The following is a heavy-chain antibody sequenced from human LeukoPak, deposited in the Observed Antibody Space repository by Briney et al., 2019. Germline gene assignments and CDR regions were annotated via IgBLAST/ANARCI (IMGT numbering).Heavy chain of an antibody. CDR2: VSGSSNI. D-gene: IGHD5-18*01. Sequence: GGSLRLSRAASGFTFSSYTMNRVRQAPGEGLEWVSTVSGSSNIHYSDSVKGRFTISRDNARNSLYLQMNSLRDEDTAVYYCARDGLHTAHFDYWGQGTLVTVSS. CDR3: ARDGLHTAHFDY. V-gene: IGHV3-48*02. CDR1: GFTFSSYT. J-gene: IGHJ4*02.